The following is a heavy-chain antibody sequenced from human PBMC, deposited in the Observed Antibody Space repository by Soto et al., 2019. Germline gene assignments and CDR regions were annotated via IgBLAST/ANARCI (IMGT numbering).Heavy chain of an antibody. V-gene: IGHV3-48*01. J-gene: IGHJ2*01. D-gene: IGHD6-19*01. CDR3: ARVAVAGHYWYFDL. Sequence: EVQLVESGGGLVQPGGSLRLSCAASGFTFSSYSMNWGRQAPGKGLEWVSDISSSSSIMYYADSVKGRFTISRDNAKNSLYLQMNSLRAEDTAVYYCARVAVAGHYWYFDLWGRGTLVTVSS. CDR1: GFTFSSYS. CDR2: ISSSSSIM.